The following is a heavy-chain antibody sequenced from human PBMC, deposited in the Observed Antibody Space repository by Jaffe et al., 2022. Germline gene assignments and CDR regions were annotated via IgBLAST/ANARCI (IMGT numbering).Heavy chain of an antibody. D-gene: IGHD2-15*01. Sequence: EVQLVESGGGLVQPGRSLRLSCAASGFTFDDYAMHWVRQAPGKGLEWVSGISWNSGSIGYADSVKGRFTISRDNAKNSLYLQMNSLRAEDTALYYCAKDIGALGYCSGGSCYPGVYYFDYWGQGTLVTVSS. J-gene: IGHJ4*02. CDR1: GFTFDDYA. CDR3: AKDIGALGYCSGGSCYPGVYYFDY. CDR2: ISWNSGSI. V-gene: IGHV3-9*01.